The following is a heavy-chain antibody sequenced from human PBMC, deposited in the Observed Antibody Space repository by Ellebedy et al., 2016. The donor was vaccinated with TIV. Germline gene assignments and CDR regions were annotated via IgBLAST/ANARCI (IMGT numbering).Heavy chain of an antibody. D-gene: IGHD2-2*01. CDR1: AFTFSWYW. CDR3: ARLVHDATY. Sequence: GESLKISCAASAFTFSWYWMGWVRQAPGKGLQWVASISQDGSAKYYVDSVKGRFTISRDNAKNSLYLEMNSLRAEDTAVYYCARLVHDATYWGQGTLVTVSS. V-gene: IGHV3-7*01. CDR2: ISQDGSAK. J-gene: IGHJ4*02.